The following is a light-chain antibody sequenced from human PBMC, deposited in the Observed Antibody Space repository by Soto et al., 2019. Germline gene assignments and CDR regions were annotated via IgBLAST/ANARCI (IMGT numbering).Light chain of an antibody. CDR1: ENISRY. J-gene: IGKJ1*01. CDR3: QQYNSYWT. CDR2: AAS. Sequence: DIQMTQSPSSLSASIGDRVTITCRASENISRYLHWYQHKPGKAPKLLIYAASSLQSGVPSRFSGRGSGTEFTLTISSLQPDDFATYYCQQYNSYWTFGQGTKVDI. V-gene: IGKV1-5*01.